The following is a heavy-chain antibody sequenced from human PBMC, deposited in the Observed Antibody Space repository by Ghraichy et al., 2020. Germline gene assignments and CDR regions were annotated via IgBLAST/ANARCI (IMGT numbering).Heavy chain of an antibody. V-gene: IGHV3-33*01. D-gene: IGHD2-2*02. J-gene: IGHJ6*02. CDR1: GFTFSSYG. Sequence: GESLNISCAASGFTFSSYGMHWVRQAPGKGLEWVAVIWYDGSNKYYADSVKGRFTISRDNSKNTLYLQMNSLRAEDTAVYYCARDKDIVVVPAAIEVPGMDVWGQGTTVTVSS. CDR3: ARDKDIVVVPAAIEVPGMDV. CDR2: IWYDGSNK.